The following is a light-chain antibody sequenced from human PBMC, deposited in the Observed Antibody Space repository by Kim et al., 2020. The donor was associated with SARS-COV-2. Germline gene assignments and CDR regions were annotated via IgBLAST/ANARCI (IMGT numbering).Light chain of an antibody. V-gene: IGKV3-15*01. CDR2: GAS. CDR3: QQNNNWHPAT. CDR1: QSVSSN. J-gene: IGKJ4*01. Sequence: EIVMTQSPATLSVSPGERATLSCRASQSVSSNLAWHQQKPGQAPRLLIYGASTRATGIPARFSGSGSGTEFTLTISSLQSEDFAVYYCQQNNNWHPATFGGGTKVDIK.